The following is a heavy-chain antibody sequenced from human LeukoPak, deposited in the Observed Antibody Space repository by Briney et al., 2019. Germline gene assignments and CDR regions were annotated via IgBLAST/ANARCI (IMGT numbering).Heavy chain of an antibody. V-gene: IGHV3-64D*09. CDR3: VKDLSGWYSFES. Sequence: GGSLRLSCSASGFMFSSSAMHCVRQAPGMGLEYVSGINDYGDTTHYGDSVRGRVTISRDDSKNTVYLQMSSVRAEDTALYYCVKDLSGWYSFESWGQGTLVTVSS. CDR2: INDYGDTT. CDR1: GFMFSSSA. D-gene: IGHD6-19*01. J-gene: IGHJ4*02.